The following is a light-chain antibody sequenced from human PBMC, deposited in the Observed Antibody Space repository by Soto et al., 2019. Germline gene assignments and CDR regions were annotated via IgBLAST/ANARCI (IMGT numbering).Light chain of an antibody. V-gene: IGKV3-11*01. CDR3: QQRQSWTLT. J-gene: IGKJ1*01. Sequence: EIVLTQSPATLSSFPGDRVTLSCRASQYINTSLAWYQHRPGQAPRLLIYKTSIRAAGIPVRFSASGSGTDFTLTNSDVQPEDFALYYCQQRQSWTLTFGQGTKVDI. CDR1: QYINTS. CDR2: KTS.